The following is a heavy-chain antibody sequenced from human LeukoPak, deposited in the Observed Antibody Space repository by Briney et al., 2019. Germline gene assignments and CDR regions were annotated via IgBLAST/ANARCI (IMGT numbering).Heavy chain of an antibody. J-gene: IGHJ4*02. Sequence: SETLSLTCTVSGGSISSGSYYWSWIRQPAGKGLEWIGRIYTSGSTNYNPSLKSRVTISVDTSKNQFSLKLSSVTAADTAVYYCARHGYCSSTSCYKNWGQGTLVTVSS. CDR1: GGSISSGSYY. CDR3: ARHGYCSSTSCYKN. CDR2: IYTSGST. D-gene: IGHD2-2*03. V-gene: IGHV4-61*02.